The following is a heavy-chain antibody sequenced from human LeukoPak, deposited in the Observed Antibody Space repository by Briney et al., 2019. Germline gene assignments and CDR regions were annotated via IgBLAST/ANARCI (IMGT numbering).Heavy chain of an antibody. D-gene: IGHD3-22*01. V-gene: IGHV4-4*02. CDR3: ARRDYYDSTGYYKY. Sequence: SGTLSLTCVASGGSISSSNWWSWVRQPPGKRLEWIGEIYHVGATNYNPSLKSRVAISIDKSKNQFSLKLNSVTVADTAVYYCARRDYYDSTGYYKYWGQGTLVTVSS. CDR2: IYHVGAT. CDR1: GGSISSSNW. J-gene: IGHJ4*02.